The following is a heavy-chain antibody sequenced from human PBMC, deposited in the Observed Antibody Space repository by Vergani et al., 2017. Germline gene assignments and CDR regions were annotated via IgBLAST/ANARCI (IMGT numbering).Heavy chain of an antibody. CDR1: GFTFSSSA. V-gene: IGHV3-23*01. D-gene: IGHD2-15*01. Sequence: EVQLLESGGGLVQPGGSLRLSCAASGFTFSSSAMSWVRQAPGKGLEWVAAIRGSGGSTYYADSVKGRFTISMDNAKNSLYLQMNSRRAEDTAVYYSAVRYCSGGSCWYFDLWGRGTLVTVSS. CDR2: IRGSGGST. CDR3: AVRYCSGGSCWYFDL. J-gene: IGHJ2*01.